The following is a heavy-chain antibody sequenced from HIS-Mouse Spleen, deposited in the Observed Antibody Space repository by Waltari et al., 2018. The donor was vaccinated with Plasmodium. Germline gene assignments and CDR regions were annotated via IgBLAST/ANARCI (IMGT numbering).Heavy chain of an antibody. Sequence: QVQLVQSGAEVKKPGASVTVSCKDSGDPFTSYDIYWVRQAPGQGLEWMGWMNPNSGNTGYAQKFQGRVTMTRNTSISTAYMELSSLRSEDTAVYYCARRYFDLWGRGTLVTVSS. CDR3: ARRYFDL. CDR1: GDPFTSYD. CDR2: MNPNSGNT. J-gene: IGHJ2*01. V-gene: IGHV1-8*01.